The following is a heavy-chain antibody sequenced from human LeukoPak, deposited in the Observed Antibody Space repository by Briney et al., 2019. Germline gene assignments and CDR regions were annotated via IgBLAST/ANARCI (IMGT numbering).Heavy chain of an antibody. V-gene: IGHV4-31*03. D-gene: IGHD5-24*01. CDR2: IYYSGST. CDR3: ARDAYGYHRYFDY. J-gene: IGHJ4*02. CDR1: GGSISSGGYY. Sequence: SETLSLTCTVSGGSISSGGYYWSWIRQHPGKGLEWIGYIYYSGSTYYNPSLKSRVTISVDTSKNQFSLKLSSVTAADTAVYYCARDAYGYHRYFDYWGQGTLVTVSS.